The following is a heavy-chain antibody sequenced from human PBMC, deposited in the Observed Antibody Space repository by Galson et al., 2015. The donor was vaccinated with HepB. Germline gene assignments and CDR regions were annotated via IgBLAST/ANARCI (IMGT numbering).Heavy chain of an antibody. D-gene: IGHD3-10*02. CDR2: INHSGST. CDR1: GGSFSGYY. V-gene: IGHV4-34*01. Sequence: LSLTCAVYGGSFSGYYWSWIRQPPGKGLEWIGEINHSGSTNYNPSLKSRVTISVDTSKNQFPLKLSSVTAADTAVYYCARTVFGDYYAMDVWGQGTTVTVSS. CDR3: ARTVFGDYYAMDV. J-gene: IGHJ6*02.